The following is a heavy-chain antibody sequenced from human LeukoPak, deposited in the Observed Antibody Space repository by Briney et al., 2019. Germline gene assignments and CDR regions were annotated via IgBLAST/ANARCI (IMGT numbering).Heavy chain of an antibody. D-gene: IGHD1-26*01. CDR1: GYSFTNYW. V-gene: IGHV5-51*01. CDR2: IYPSDSDT. J-gene: IGHJ4*02. Sequence: GESLKISCKGSGYSFTNYWIGWVRQMPGKGLEWMGIIYPSDSDTRYSPSFQGQVTISVDESISTAYLQWSSLKASDTAIYYCARLDGSGSYPPYFDYWGQGTLVTVSS. CDR3: ARLDGSGSYPPYFDY.